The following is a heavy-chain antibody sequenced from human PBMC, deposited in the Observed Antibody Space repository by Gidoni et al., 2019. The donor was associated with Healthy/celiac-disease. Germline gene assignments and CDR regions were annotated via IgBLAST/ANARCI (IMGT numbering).Heavy chain of an antibody. CDR1: ASNYSDYY. Sequence: QVQPVESGGGVVKPGGSLRSSCAASASNYSDYYMSWIRLAPGQGLDWVSYLSSSSSYTNYADSVKGRFTISRDHAKNSLYLQMNSLRAEDTAVYYCARAQWLAETTTWFDPWGQGTLVTVSS. CDR2: LSSSSSYT. CDR3: ARAQWLAETTTWFDP. D-gene: IGHD6-19*01. J-gene: IGHJ5*02. V-gene: IGHV3-11*05.